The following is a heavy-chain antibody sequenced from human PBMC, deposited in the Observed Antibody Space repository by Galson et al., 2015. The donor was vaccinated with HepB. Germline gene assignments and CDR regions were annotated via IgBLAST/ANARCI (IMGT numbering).Heavy chain of an antibody. D-gene: IGHD4-23*01. Sequence: SVKVSCTASGYTFSSYGMSWVRQAPGQGLEWMGGISSYNGITNYEQKFQGRVTMTTDTSESTLYMELRSLRSDDTAVYYCARVVRAGASYVDYWGQGTLVTVSS. CDR3: ARVVRAGASYVDY. V-gene: IGHV1-18*01. CDR1: GYTFSSYG. J-gene: IGHJ4*02. CDR2: ISSYNGIT.